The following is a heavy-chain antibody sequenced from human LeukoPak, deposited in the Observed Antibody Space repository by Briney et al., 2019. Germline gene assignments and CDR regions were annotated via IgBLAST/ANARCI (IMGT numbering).Heavy chain of an antibody. CDR1: GGSISSYY. CDR2: IYYSGST. Sequence: PSEPLSLTCTVSGGSISSYYWSWIRQPPGKGLEWIGYIYYSGSTNYNPSLKSRVTISVDTSKNQFSLKLSSVTAADTAVYYCARTNYCGSTSCCYFDYWGQGTLVTVSS. CDR3: ARTNYCGSTSCCYFDY. J-gene: IGHJ4*02. V-gene: IGHV4-59*01. D-gene: IGHD2-2*01.